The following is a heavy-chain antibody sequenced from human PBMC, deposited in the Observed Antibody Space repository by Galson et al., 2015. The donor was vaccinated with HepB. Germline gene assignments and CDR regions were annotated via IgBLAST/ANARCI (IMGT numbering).Heavy chain of an antibody. V-gene: IGHV3-33*08. CDR1: GFTFSSYG. J-gene: IGHJ4*02. CDR3: ARDSSRYSSGSFDY. D-gene: IGHD6-19*01. Sequence: SLRLSCAASGFTFSSYGMHWVRQAPGKGLEWVAVIWYDGSNKYYADSVKGRFTISRNNSKNTLYLQMNSLRAEDTAVYYCARDSSRYSSGSFDYWGQGTLVTVSS. CDR2: IWYDGSNK.